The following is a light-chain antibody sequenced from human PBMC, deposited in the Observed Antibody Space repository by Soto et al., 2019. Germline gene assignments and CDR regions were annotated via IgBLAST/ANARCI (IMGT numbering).Light chain of an antibody. CDR2: DVG. CDR3: SSYTSSSPPV. Sequence: QSALTQPASVSGSPGQSITISCTGTSSDVGGYNYVSWYQQHPGKAPKLMIYDVGNRPSGVSNRFYGSKSGNTASLTISGLQAEDEADYYCSSYTSSSPPVFGGGTKLPVL. V-gene: IGLV2-14*01. CDR1: SSDVGGYNY. J-gene: IGLJ2*01.